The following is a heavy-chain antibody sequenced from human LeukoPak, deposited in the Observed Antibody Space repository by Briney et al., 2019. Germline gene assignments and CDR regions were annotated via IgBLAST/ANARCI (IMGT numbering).Heavy chain of an antibody. Sequence: PSETLSLTCSVSGGSISSYYWSWLRQPPGKGLEWIGYIYTSGAANYNPSLESRVTISVATSKNQFSLNLRSVTAADTAIYYCARLFRVGGTPTTYFYYYYMDVRGKGATVTVSS. CDR3: ARLFRVGGTPTTYFYYYYMDV. CDR2: IYTSGAA. V-gene: IGHV4-4*08. CDR1: GGSISSYY. J-gene: IGHJ6*03. D-gene: IGHD2-21*01.